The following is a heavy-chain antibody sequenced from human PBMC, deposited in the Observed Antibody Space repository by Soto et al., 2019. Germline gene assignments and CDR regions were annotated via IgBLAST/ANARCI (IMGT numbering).Heavy chain of an antibody. D-gene: IGHD2-2*02. J-gene: IGHJ4*02. CDR1: GGSISSYY. CDR2: IYYSGST. Sequence: PSETLSLTCTVSGGSISSYYWTWIRQPPGKGLELIGYIYYSGSTNYNPSLKSRVTISVDTSKNQFSLKLSSVTAADTAVYYCARVRPAAIDYWGQGTLVTSPQ. CDR3: ARVRPAAIDY. V-gene: IGHV4-59*01.